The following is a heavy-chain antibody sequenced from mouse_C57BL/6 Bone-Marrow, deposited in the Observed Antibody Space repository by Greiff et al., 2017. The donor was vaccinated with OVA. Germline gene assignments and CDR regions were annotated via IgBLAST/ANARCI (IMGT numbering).Heavy chain of an antibody. J-gene: IGHJ2*01. CDR3: ARLVEDG. Sequence: QVQLQQPGAELVRPGTSVKLSCKASGYTFTSYWMHWVKQRPGQGLEWIGVIDPSDSYTNYKQKFKGKATLAVDTSSSTAYMQLSSLTSEDSAVYYCARLVEDGWGQGTTLTVSS. CDR1: GYTFTSYW. D-gene: IGHD1-1*02. V-gene: IGHV1-59*01. CDR2: IDPSDSYT.